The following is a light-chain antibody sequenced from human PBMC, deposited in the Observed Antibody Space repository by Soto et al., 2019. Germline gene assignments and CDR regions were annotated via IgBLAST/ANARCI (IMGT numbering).Light chain of an antibody. J-gene: IGKJ4*01. V-gene: IGKV3-20*01. Sequence: EIVLTQSPGTLSLSPGESASLSCRASQSVNSKYLAWYQQKPGQAPRLVIYGASNRATGLPDRFSGSGSGTDFTLTISRLEPEDCALYYCHHYGSSFGGGTRVEFK. CDR3: HHYGSS. CDR1: QSVNSKY. CDR2: GAS.